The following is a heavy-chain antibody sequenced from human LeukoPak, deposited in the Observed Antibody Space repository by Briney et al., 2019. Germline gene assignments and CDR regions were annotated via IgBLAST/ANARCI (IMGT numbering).Heavy chain of an antibody. V-gene: IGHV4-39*07. CDR2: IYYSGST. CDR3: ARETAVAGDIGFIDY. J-gene: IGHJ4*02. Sequence: STNYMSWVRQPPGKGLEWIGSIYYSGSTYYNPSLRSRVTISVDTSKNQFSLKLSSVTAADTAVYYCARETAVAGDIGFIDYWGQGTLVTVSS. CDR1: STNY. D-gene: IGHD6-19*01.